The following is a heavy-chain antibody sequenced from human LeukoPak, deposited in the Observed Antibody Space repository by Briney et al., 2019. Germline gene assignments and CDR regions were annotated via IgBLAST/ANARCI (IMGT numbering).Heavy chain of an antibody. CDR1: GFTFSSYA. CDR2: IPGSGGAT. D-gene: IGHD2-2*01. J-gene: IGHJ3*02. Sequence: PGGSLRLSCEASGFTFSSYAIRWVRQAPGTGLEWVSSIPGSGGATYYADSVRGRFSISRDSSKNTVYLQMNSLKTEDTAVYYCARYCSSTSCSPDAFDIWGQGTMVTVSS. V-gene: IGHV3-23*01. CDR3: ARYCSSTSCSPDAFDI.